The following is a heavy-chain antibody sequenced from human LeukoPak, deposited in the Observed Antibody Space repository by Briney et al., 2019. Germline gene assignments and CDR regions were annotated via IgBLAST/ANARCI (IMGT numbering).Heavy chain of an antibody. D-gene: IGHD5-12*01. CDR3: ARDSGYDYFDY. J-gene: IGHJ4*02. Sequence: PGGSLRLSCAASGFTFSSYGMHWVRQAPGKGLEWVAVIWYDGSNKYYADSVKGRFTISRDNSKNTLYLQMNSPRAEDTAVYYCARDSGYDYFDYWGQGTLVTVSS. CDR1: GFTFSSYG. V-gene: IGHV3-33*01. CDR2: IWYDGSNK.